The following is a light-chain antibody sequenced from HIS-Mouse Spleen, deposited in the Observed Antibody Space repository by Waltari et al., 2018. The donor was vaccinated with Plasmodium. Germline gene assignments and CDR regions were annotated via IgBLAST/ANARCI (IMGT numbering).Light chain of an antibody. CDR3: YSTDSSGNHRV. V-gene: IGLV3-10*01. J-gene: IGLJ3*02. CDR1: ALPKKY. CDR2: KDS. Sequence: SYELTQPPSVSVSPGQTASITCSGDALPKKYAYWYQQKSGQAPVLVIYKDSKRPSGIPERFSGSSSGTMATLTISGAQGEDEADYYCYSTDSSGNHRVFGGGTKLTVL.